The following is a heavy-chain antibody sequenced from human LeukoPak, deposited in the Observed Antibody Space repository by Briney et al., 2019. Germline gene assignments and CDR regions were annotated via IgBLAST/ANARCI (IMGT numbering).Heavy chain of an antibody. D-gene: IGHD3-10*01. CDR2: IYYSGST. CDR1: GGSISSYY. Sequence: SETLSLTCTVSGGSISSYYWSWIRQPPGKGLEWIGYIYYSGSTNYNPSLKSRVTISVDTSKNQFSLKLSSVTAADTAVYYCARRLVRGVIEVGWFDPWGQGTLVTVSS. CDR3: ARRLVRGVIEVGWFDP. V-gene: IGHV4-59*08. J-gene: IGHJ5*02.